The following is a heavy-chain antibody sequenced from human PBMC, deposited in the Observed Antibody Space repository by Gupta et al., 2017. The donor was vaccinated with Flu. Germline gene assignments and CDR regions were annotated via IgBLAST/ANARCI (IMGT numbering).Heavy chain of an antibody. CDR3: AKDSTTSSTDYLDS. V-gene: IGHV3-NL1*01. J-gene: IGHJ4*02. CDR2: IKYGGTRD. D-gene: IGHD1-1*01. Sequence: IKYGGTRDSYADSVKGRFTVSRDNSRDTLYLQMNSLRPEDTAVYYCAKDSTTSSTDYLDSWGQGTLVTVSS.